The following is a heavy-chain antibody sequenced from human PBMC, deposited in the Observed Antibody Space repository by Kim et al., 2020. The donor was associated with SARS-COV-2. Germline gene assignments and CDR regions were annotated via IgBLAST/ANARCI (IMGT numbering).Heavy chain of an antibody. CDR2: IIPILGIA. V-gene: IGHV1-69*04. J-gene: IGHJ6*03. D-gene: IGHD7-27*01. Sequence: SVKVSCKASGGTFSSYAISWVRQAPGQGLEWMGRIIPILGIANYAQKFQGRVTITADKSTSTAYMELSSLRSEDTAVYYCARETGGPGYYYYYMDVWGKGTTVTVSS. CDR3: ARETGGPGYYYYYMDV. CDR1: GGTFSSYA.